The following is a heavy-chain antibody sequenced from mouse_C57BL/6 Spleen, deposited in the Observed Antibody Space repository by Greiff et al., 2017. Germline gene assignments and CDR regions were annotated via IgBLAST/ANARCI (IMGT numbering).Heavy chain of an antibody. D-gene: IGHD1-1*01. J-gene: IGHJ2*01. V-gene: IGHV2-2*01. CDR3: AREGGSSGKNFDY. Sequence: VNVVESGPGLVQPSQSLSITCTVSGFSLTSYGLHWVRQSPGKGLEWLGVIWSGGSTDYNAAFISRLSISKDNSNSQVFFKMNSLQADDTAIYYCAREGGSSGKNFDYWGQGTTLTVSS. CDR2: IWSGGST. CDR1: GFSLTSYG.